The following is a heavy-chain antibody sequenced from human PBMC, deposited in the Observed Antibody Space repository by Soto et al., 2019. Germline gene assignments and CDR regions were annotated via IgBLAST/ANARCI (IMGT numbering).Heavy chain of an antibody. CDR3: ARDYGSGTPGYYGMDV. D-gene: IGHD3-10*01. CDR2: IIPIFGTA. J-gene: IGHJ6*02. V-gene: IGHV1-69*13. Sequence: SVKVSCKSSGGTFSSYAISWVRQAPGQGLEWMGGIIPIFGTANYAQKFQGRVTITADESTSTAYMELSSLRSEDTAVYYCARDYGSGTPGYYGMDVWGQGTTVTVS. CDR1: GGTFSSYA.